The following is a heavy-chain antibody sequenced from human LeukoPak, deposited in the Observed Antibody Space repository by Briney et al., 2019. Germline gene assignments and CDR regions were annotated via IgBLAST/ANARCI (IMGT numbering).Heavy chain of an antibody. CDR1: GYSFTSYW. CDR3: ARLLVDYGDYGYYYYGMDV. V-gene: IGHV5-51*01. D-gene: IGHD4-17*01. CDR2: IYPGDSDT. J-gene: IGHJ6*02. Sequence: GESLKISCKGSGYSFTSYWIGWVRQMPGKGLEWMGIIYPGDSDTRYSPSFQGQVTISADKSISTAYLQWSSLKASDTAMYYCARLLVDYGDYGYYYYGMDVWGQGTTVTVSS.